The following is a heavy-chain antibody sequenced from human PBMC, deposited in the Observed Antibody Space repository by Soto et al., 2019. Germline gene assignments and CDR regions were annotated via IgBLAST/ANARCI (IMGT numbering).Heavy chain of an antibody. CDR3: ASSPPPNRFAP. V-gene: IGHV3-21*01. CDR1: GFTFSSYS. J-gene: IGHJ5*02. Sequence: GGSLRLSCAASGFTFSSYSMNWVRQAPGKGLEWVSSISSSSSYVYYADSVKGRFTISRDNAKNSLYLQMNSLRAEDTAGDYWASSPPPNRFAPWGQGTPVTVSA. CDR2: ISSSSSYV.